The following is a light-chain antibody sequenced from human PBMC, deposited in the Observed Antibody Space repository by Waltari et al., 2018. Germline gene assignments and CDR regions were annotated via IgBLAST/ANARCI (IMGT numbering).Light chain of an antibody. V-gene: IGLV3-25*03. J-gene: IGLJ2*01. CDR2: TDK. CDR1: ALPNQN. Sequence: SSELTQPPSLSVSPGQTARITCSGDALPNQNTYWYQQKSAQAPLRTIYTDKQRPAGVPERFSGSKSGTTVTLTVSGVQAEDEADYYCQSADSSGTLKWFFGGGTKLTVL. CDR3: QSADSSGTLKWF.